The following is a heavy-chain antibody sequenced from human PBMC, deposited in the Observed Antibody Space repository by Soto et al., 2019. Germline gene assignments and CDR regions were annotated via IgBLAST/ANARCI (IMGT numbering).Heavy chain of an antibody. V-gene: IGHV1-3*01. CDR2: ISAANGIT. Sequence: QVQLVQSGAEVKKPGASVKVSCKASGYTFTDCGLHWVRQAPGQGLEWMGWISAANGITKFSQKFQDRVTLTRDTSASTAYMEMSSLRSEDTAVYYCARDDFGDYRHCYCWCQGSLVTVSS. CDR1: GYTFTDCG. CDR3: ARDDFGDYRHCYC. D-gene: IGHD4-17*01. J-gene: IGHJ4*02.